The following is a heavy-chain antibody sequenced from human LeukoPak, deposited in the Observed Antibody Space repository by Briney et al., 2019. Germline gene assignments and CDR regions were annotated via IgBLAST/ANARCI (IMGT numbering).Heavy chain of an antibody. CDR3: ARGVLGYCSSTSCYLPLGY. Sequence: ASVKVSCKASGYTFTSYDINWVRQATGQGLEWRGWMNPNSGNTGYAQKFQGRVTMTRNTSISTAYMELSSLRSEDTAVYYCARGVLGYCSSTSCYLPLGYWGQGTLVTVSS. CDR2: MNPNSGNT. D-gene: IGHD2-2*01. J-gene: IGHJ4*02. CDR1: GYTFTSYD. V-gene: IGHV1-8*01.